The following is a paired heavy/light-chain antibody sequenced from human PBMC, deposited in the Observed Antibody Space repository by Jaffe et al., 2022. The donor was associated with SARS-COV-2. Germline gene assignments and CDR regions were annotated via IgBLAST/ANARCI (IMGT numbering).Light chain of an antibody. CDR3: QQLNSYRWT. V-gene: IGKV1-9*01. CDR2: AAS. Sequence: DIQLTQSPSFLSASVGDRVTITCRASQGISSYLAWYQQKPGKAPKLLIYAASTLQSGVPSRFSGSGSGTEFTLTISSLQPEDFATYYCQQLNSYRWTFGQGTKVEIK. J-gene: IGKJ1*01. CDR1: QGISSY.
Heavy chain of an antibody. CDR3: AKDLSGYLNYYYYGMDV. J-gene: IGHJ6*02. CDR2: ISYDGSNK. Sequence: QVQLVESGGGVVQPGRSLRLSCAASGFTFSSYGMHWVRQAPGKGLEWVAVISYDGSNKYYADSVKGRFTISRDNSKNTLYLQMNSLRAEDTAVYYCAKDLSGYLNYYYYGMDVWGQGTTVTVSS. V-gene: IGHV3-30*18. CDR1: GFTFSSYG. D-gene: IGHD2-21*01.